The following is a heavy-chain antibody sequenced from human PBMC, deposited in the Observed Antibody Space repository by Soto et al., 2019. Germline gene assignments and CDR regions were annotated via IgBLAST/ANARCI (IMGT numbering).Heavy chain of an antibody. CDR2: VWYDGHNK. J-gene: IGHJ5*02. Sequence: QEQLVESGGGVVQPGRSLRLSCEASGFTFRSFGMHWVRQAPGKGLEWVAIVWYDGHNKYYADSVKGRFTISRDNSKNIMYLQMSRLRAEDTAVYYCARGRAAVAGTFDPWGQGTLVTVSS. CDR1: GFTFRSFG. D-gene: IGHD6-19*01. V-gene: IGHV3-33*01. CDR3: ARGRAAVAGTFDP.